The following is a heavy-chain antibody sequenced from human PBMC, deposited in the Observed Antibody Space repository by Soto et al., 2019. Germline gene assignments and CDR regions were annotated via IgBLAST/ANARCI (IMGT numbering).Heavy chain of an antibody. J-gene: IGHJ6*02. CDR3: ARFGYSSSSRDYYYYGMDV. CDR1: GSTFTGYY. V-gene: IGHV1-2*02. D-gene: IGHD6-6*01. Sequence: ASVTVSCTASGSTFTGYYMHWVRQAPGQGLEWMGWINPNSGGTNYAQKFQGRVTMTRDTSISTAYMELSRLRSDDTAVYYCARFGYSSSSRDYYYYGMDVWGQGTTVTVSS. CDR2: INPNSGGT.